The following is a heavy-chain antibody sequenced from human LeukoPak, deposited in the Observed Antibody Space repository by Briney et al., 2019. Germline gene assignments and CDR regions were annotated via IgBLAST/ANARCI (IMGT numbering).Heavy chain of an antibody. J-gene: IGHJ4*02. Sequence: PGGSLRLSCAASGFTFSSYDMHWVRQAPGKGLEYVSGISSNGGSTYYANSVKGRFTISRDNSKNTLYLQMGTLRAEDMAMYYCARAPSRLRGFDYWGQGTLVTVSS. CDR1: GFTFSSYD. CDR2: ISSNGGST. CDR3: ARAPSRLRGFDY. D-gene: IGHD3-16*01. V-gene: IGHV3-64*01.